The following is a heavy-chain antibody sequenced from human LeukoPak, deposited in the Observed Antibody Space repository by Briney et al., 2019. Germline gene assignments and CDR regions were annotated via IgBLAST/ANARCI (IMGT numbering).Heavy chain of an antibody. J-gene: IGHJ4*02. V-gene: IGHV4-59*01. CDR1: GGSISSYY. CDR3: ARDQGGIGFDY. D-gene: IGHD6-13*01. CDR2: IYYSGST. Sequence: SETLSLTCTVSGGSISSYYWSWIRQPPGKGLEWIGYIYYSGSTNYNPSLKSRVTISVDTSKNQFSLKLSSVTAADTAVYYCARDQGGIGFDYWGQGTLVTVSS.